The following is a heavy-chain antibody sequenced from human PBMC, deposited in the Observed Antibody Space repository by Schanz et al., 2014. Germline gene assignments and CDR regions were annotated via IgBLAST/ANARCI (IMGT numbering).Heavy chain of an antibody. CDR2: ISLDGSNQ. CDR3: AVLGGFGEVPLDY. Sequence: QVHLVESGGGVVQPGRSLRLSCAASGFTFSSYGMHWVRQAPGKGLEWVAIISLDGSNQYYADSVKGRFTISRDNSKNTLYLQMSSLRAEDTAVYYCAVLGGFGEVPLDYRGQGTLVTVSS. D-gene: IGHD3-10*01. CDR1: GFTFSSYG. J-gene: IGHJ4*02. V-gene: IGHV3-30*03.